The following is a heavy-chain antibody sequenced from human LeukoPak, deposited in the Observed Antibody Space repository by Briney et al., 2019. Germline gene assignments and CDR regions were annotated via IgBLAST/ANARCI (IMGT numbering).Heavy chain of an antibody. V-gene: IGHV1-2*02. D-gene: IGHD6-19*01. J-gene: IGHJ6*02. CDR3: ARDTGIAVAGVDGMDV. CDR1: GYTFTGYY. Sequence: GASVKVSCKASGYTFTGYYMHWVRQAPGQGLEWMGWINPNSGGTNYAQKFQGRVTMTRDTSNSTAYMELSRLRSDDTAVYYCARDTGIAVAGVDGMDVWGQGTTVTVSS. CDR2: INPNSGGT.